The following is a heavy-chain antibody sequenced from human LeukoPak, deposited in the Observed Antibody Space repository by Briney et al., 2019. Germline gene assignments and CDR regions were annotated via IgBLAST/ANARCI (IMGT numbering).Heavy chain of an antibody. V-gene: IGHV4-59*08. J-gene: IGHJ6*02. CDR1: GGSISSYY. Sequence: PSETLSLTCTVSGGSISSYYWSWFRQPPGKGLQWIGYIYYSGTTNYNPSLKSRVTISVDTSKNQFSLKLSSVTAADTAVYYCARLNDHLPDAMNPDYYYYGLDVWGQGTTVTVSS. CDR3: ARLNDHLPDAMNPDYYYYGLDV. CDR2: IYYSGTT. D-gene: IGHD2-2*01.